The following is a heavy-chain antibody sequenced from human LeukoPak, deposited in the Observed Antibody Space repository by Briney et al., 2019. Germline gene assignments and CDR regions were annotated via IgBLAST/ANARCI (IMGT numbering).Heavy chain of an antibody. CDR2: IYYSGST. V-gene: IGHV4-59*08. J-gene: IGHJ5*02. Sequence: SETLSLTCTVSGGSISSYYWSWIRQPPGKGLEWIGYIYYSGSTNYNPSLKSRVTISVDTSKNQFSLKLSSVTAADTAVYYCARRLWFGEQNWFDPWGQGTLVTVSS. CDR1: GGSISSYY. CDR3: ARRLWFGEQNWFDP. D-gene: IGHD3-10*01.